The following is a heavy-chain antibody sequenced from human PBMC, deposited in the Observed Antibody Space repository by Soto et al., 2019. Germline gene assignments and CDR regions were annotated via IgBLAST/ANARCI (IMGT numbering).Heavy chain of an antibody. V-gene: IGHV4-59*01. Sequence: SETLSLTCTVSGGSISSYYWSWIRQPPGKGLEWIGYIYYSGSTNYNPSLKSRVTISVDTSKNQFSLKLSSVTAADTAAYYCARGHYDFWSGPQPGPFDYWGQGTLVTVSS. CDR1: GGSISSYY. D-gene: IGHD3-3*01. CDR2: IYYSGST. J-gene: IGHJ4*02. CDR3: ARGHYDFWSGPQPGPFDY.